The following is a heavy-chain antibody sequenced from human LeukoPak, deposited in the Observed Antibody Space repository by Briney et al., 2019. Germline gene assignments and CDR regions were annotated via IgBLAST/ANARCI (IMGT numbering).Heavy chain of an antibody. D-gene: IGHD5-12*01. CDR2: IISSSGST. Sequence: GGSLRLSFAPSGFRLSNYAMSWVRPAPGKGLEGVSLIISSSGSTVYADSVKGRFTISRDNSKNTLYLQMNSLRAEDTAVYYCAKGAYDYVEIGYFDHWGQGTLVTVSS. CDR1: GFRLSNYA. V-gene: IGHV3-23*01. J-gene: IGHJ4*02. CDR3: AKGAYDYVEIGYFDH.